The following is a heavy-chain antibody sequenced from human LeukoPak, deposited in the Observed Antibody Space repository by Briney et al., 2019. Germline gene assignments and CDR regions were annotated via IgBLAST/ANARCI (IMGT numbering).Heavy chain of an antibody. CDR1: GGSFSGYY. D-gene: IGHD4-11*01. CDR2: INHSGST. J-gene: IGHJ4*02. Sequence: PLETLSLTCAVYGGSFSGYYWSWIRQPPGKGLEWIGEINHSGSTNYNPSLKSRVTISVDTSKNQFSLKLSSVTAADTAVYYCARVSMTTDYWGQGTLVTVSS. CDR3: ARVSMTTDY. V-gene: IGHV4-34*01.